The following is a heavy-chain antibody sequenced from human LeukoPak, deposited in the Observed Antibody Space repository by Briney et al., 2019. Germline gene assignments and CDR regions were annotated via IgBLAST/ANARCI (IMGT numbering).Heavy chain of an antibody. D-gene: IGHD3-3*01. CDR1: GGSISSYY. J-gene: IGHJ4*02. CDR2: IYSSGII. CDR3: ARDTGKSGYTAY. V-gene: IGHV4-4*07. Sequence: PSGTLSLTCTVAGGSISSYYWSWIRQPAGKAPEWIGRIYSSGIINYNPSLKSRLTMSLDNSKNQLSLKLSYVTAADTAVSYYARDTGKSGYTAYWGQGTLVTVSS.